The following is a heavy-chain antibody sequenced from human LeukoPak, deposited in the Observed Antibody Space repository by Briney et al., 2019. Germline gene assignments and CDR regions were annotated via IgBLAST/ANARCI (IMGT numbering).Heavy chain of an antibody. CDR1: GFTFSRYW. D-gene: IGHD4-11*01. Sequence: GGSLRLSCAASGFTFSRYWMHWVRQAPGKGLVWVSRSNTEGSSTNYADSVKGRFTISRDNAKSTLYLQMNSLRAEDTAVYYCARGYSDYYYFDSWGQGTLVTVSS. CDR3: ARGYSDYYYFDS. CDR2: SNTEGSST. J-gene: IGHJ4*02. V-gene: IGHV3-74*01.